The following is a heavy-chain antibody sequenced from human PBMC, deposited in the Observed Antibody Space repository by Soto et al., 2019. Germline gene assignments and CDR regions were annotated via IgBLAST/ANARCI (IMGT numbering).Heavy chain of an antibody. J-gene: IGHJ5*01. V-gene: IGHV4-59*01. CDR2: IHYSGTT. Sequence: QVQLLDSGPGLVKPSETLSLTCTIYGGSISSYFWSWIRHPPGKGLEWIGYIHYSGTTFYSPSLKSRVTMSIDTSENQFTLNLTSVPAADTAVYYWARDTVSYSVDSWGPGSLVTVSS. CDR3: ARDTVSYSVDS. D-gene: IGHD1-26*01. CDR1: GGSISSYF.